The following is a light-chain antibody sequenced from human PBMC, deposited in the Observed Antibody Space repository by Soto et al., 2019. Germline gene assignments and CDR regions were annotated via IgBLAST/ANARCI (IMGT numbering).Light chain of an antibody. CDR3: QQYGSSPTWA. CDR2: GAG. J-gene: IGKJ1*01. Sequence: IVLTRSPGTRSVSPGERATLAYGRGQGLGGRSLAWYQQNLGPAPRLRTCGAGSRATGIPDRLTGGVSGTDFLLTVSRLETEYFAVYNCQQYGSSPTWAFGQGTKADI. CDR1: QGLGGRS. V-gene: IGKV3-20*01.